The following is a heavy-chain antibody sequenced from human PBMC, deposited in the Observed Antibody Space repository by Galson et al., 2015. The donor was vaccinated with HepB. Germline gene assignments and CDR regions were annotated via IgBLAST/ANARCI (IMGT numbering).Heavy chain of an antibody. J-gene: IGHJ4*02. Sequence: SLRLSCAASGFTFSDYYMSWIRQAPGKGLEWVSYISSSSSYTNYADSVKGRFTISRDNAKNSLYLQMNSLRAEDTAVYYCASSPGGYSYGLYYFDYWGQGTLVTVSS. V-gene: IGHV3-11*06. CDR2: ISSSSSYT. D-gene: IGHD5-18*01. CDR3: ASSPGGYSYGLYYFDY. CDR1: GFTFSDYY.